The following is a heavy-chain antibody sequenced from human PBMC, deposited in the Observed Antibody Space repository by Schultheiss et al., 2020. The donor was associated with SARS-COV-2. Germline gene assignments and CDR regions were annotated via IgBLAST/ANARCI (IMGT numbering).Heavy chain of an antibody. CDR2: INPDGSQT. J-gene: IGHJ4*02. D-gene: IGHD1-26*01. V-gene: IGHV3-7*03. CDR3: ARAFGSYYTPQFDY. Sequence: GESLKISCAASGFTFSSYWMSWVRQAPGKGLEWVANINPDGSQTTYVDSVKGRFTISRENAKNSLYLQMNSLRAEDTAVYYCARAFGSYYTPQFDYWGQGTLVTVSS. CDR1: GFTFSSYW.